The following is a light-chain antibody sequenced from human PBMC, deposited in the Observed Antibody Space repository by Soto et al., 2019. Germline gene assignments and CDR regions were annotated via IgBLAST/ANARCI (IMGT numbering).Light chain of an antibody. CDR3: QQYGSSVT. CDR2: GAS. J-gene: IGKJ5*01. Sequence: EIVMTQSPATLSVSPGERATLSCRASQSVSSSYLAWYQQKPGQAPRLLIYGASSRATGIPDRFSGSGSGTDFTLIISRLEPEDFAVYYCQQYGSSVTFGQGTRLEIK. CDR1: QSVSSSY. V-gene: IGKV3-20*01.